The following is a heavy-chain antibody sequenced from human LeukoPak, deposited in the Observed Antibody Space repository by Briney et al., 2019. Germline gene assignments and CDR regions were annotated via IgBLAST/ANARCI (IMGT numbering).Heavy chain of an antibody. Sequence: GGSLRLSCAASGFTFSSSAMSWVRQAPGKGLEWVSAISNNGGYTYYADSVKGRFTISRDNSKNTLYVQMNSLKVEDTAVYYCAREKYCSPTDCLHGRFYFNYWGQGTLVSVSS. CDR1: GFTFSSSA. J-gene: IGHJ4*02. V-gene: IGHV3-23*01. CDR2: ISNNGGYT. D-gene: IGHD2/OR15-2a*01. CDR3: AREKYCSPTDCLHGRFYFNY.